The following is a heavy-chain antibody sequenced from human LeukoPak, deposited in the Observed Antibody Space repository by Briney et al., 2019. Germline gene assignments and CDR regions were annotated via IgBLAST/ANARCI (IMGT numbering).Heavy chain of an antibody. CDR2: IYYSGST. Sequence: SEILSLTCTVSGGSITNYFWTWIRQPPGKGLEWIGYIYYSGSTNYNPSLKSRVTISLDTSKNQFSLKLSSVTAADTAVYYCARSKWGYAFDIWGQETMVTVSS. CDR1: GGSITNYF. V-gene: IGHV4-59*01. D-gene: IGHD1-26*01. J-gene: IGHJ3*02. CDR3: ARSKWGYAFDI.